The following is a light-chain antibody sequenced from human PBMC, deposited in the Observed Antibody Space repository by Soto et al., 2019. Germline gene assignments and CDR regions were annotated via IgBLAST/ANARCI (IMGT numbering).Light chain of an antibody. V-gene: IGKV3-11*01. CDR1: QSVSIY. CDR3: QRRSKWPPLT. J-gene: IGKJ4*01. Sequence: EIVLTQSPATLSLSPGERATLSCRASQSVSIYLAWYQQKPGQAPRLLIYDASNRATGIPARFSGSGSGTDFTLTISSLEPEDFAVYYCQRRSKWPPLTFGGGTKVDIK. CDR2: DAS.